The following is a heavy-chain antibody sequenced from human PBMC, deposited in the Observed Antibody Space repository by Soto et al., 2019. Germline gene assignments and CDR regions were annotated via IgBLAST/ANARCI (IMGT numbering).Heavy chain of an antibody. J-gene: IGHJ4*02. Sequence: GGSLRLSCAASGFTFSSYAMNWVRQAPGKGLEWVSAIGTGSDTCYADSVKGRFTISRDNSKTTLYLQMNSLRAEDTALYYCAKKYPGTRPFDYWGQGTMVTVYS. CDR2: IGTGSDT. CDR1: GFTFSSYA. V-gene: IGHV3-23*01. CDR3: AKKYPGTRPFDY. D-gene: IGHD2-2*01.